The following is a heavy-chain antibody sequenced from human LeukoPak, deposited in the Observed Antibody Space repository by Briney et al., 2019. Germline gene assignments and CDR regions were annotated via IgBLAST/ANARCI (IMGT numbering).Heavy chain of an antibody. D-gene: IGHD2-21*01. CDR2: ISGSGDGT. CDR1: GFTFSSYS. V-gene: IGHV3-23*01. J-gene: IGHJ6*03. CDR3: AAISSYYYMDV. Sequence: GGSLRLSCAASGFTFSSYSMNWVRQAPGKGLEWVSGISGSGDGTHYADSVKGRLTISRDNSKNTLFLQMNSLRAEDTAVYYCAAISSYYYMDVWGKGTTVTISS.